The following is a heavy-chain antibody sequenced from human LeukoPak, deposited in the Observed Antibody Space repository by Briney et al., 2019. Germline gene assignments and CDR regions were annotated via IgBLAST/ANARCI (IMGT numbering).Heavy chain of an antibody. CDR1: GFTFSSYS. J-gene: IGHJ4*02. V-gene: IGHV3-21*01. CDR2: ISSSSSYI. D-gene: IGHD2-2*01. CDR3: ARDVYCSSTTCSDIFDY. Sequence: GGSLRLSCAVSGFTFSSYSMDWVRQAPGKGLEWVSSISSSSSYIYYADSVKGRFTISRDNAKNSLYLQMNSLRAEDMAVYHCARDVYCSSTTCSDIFDYWGQGTLVTVSS.